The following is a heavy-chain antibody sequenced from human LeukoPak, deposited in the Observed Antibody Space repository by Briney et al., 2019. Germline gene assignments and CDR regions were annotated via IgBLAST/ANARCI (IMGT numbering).Heavy chain of an antibody. CDR2: INPNSGGT. Sequence: ASVKVSCKASGYTFTGYYMHWVRQAPGQGLEWMGWINPNSGGTNYAQKFQGRVTMTRDTSISTAYMELSRLRSDDTAVYYCARESSYYYDSSGWFDPWGQGTLVTVSS. D-gene: IGHD3-22*01. CDR1: GYTFTGYY. V-gene: IGHV1-2*02. CDR3: ARESSYYYDSSGWFDP. J-gene: IGHJ5*02.